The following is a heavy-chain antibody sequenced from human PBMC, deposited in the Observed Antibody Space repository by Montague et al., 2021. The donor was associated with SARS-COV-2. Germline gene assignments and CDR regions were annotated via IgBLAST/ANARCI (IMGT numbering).Heavy chain of an antibody. CDR1: GGSISSGSYY. D-gene: IGHD3-3*01. J-gene: IGHJ4*02. CDR3: ARADFWSGYLYFDY. CDR2: IYTSGST. Sequence: TLSLTCTVSGGSISSGSYYWSWIRQPAGKGLEWIGHIYTSGSTNYNPSLKSRVTISVDTSKNQFSLKLSSVTAADTAVYYCARADFWSGYLYFDYWGQGTLVTVSS. V-gene: IGHV4-61*09.